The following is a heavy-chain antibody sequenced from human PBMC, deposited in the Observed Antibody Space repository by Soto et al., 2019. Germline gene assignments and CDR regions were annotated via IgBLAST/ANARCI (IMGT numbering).Heavy chain of an antibody. CDR3: AKDRYCSGGSCYSEWAFDI. V-gene: IGHV3-23*01. J-gene: IGHJ3*02. CDR2: ISGSGGST. D-gene: IGHD2-15*01. Sequence: GGSLRLSCAASGFTFSSYAMSWVRPATEKVLEWVSAISGSGGSTYYADSVKGRFTISRDNPKNTLYLQMNSLRAEDTAVYYCAKDRYCSGGSCYSEWAFDIWGQGTMVTVSS. CDR1: GFTFSSYA.